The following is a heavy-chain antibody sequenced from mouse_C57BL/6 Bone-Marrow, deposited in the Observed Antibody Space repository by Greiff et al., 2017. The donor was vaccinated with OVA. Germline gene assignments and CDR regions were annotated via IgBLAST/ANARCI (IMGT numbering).Heavy chain of an antibody. CDR1: GYTFTDYY. J-gene: IGHJ1*03. D-gene: IGHD1-1*01. CDR2: IGPGSGST. Sequence: VMLVESGAELVKPGASVKISCKASGYTFTDYYINWVKQRPGQGLEWIGKIGPGSGSTYYNEKFKGKATLTDDKSSSTAYMQLSSLTSEDSAVYFCARTPNYYGSSPNWYFDVWGTGTTVTVSS. CDR3: ARTPNYYGSSPNWYFDV. V-gene: IGHV1-77*01.